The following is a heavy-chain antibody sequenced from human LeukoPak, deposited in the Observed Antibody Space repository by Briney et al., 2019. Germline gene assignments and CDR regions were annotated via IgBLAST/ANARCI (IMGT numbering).Heavy chain of an antibody. V-gene: IGHV3-74*01. J-gene: IGHJ4*02. CDR2: INSDGSST. CDR1: GFTFSSYW. CDR3: ASGTTGTSFDY. D-gene: IGHD1-1*01. Sequence: GGSLRLSCAASGFTFSSYWMHWVRQAPGKGLVWVSRINSDGSSTSYADSVKGRFTISRDNAKNTLYLQVNSLRAEDTAVYYCASGTTGTSFDYWGQGTLVTVSS.